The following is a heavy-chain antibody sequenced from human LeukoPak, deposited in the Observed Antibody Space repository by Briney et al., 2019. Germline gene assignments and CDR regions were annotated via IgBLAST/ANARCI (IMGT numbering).Heavy chain of an antibody. CDR2: INPNSGGT. D-gene: IGHD4-23*01. CDR3: ARDQPYGGGGTFDY. Sequence: GASVKVSCKASGYTFTGYYMHWVRQAPGQGLEWMGWINPNSGGTNYAQKFQGRVTMTRDTSISTAYMELSRLRSDDTAVYYCARDQPYGGGGTFDYWGQGTLVTVSS. J-gene: IGHJ4*02. V-gene: IGHV1-2*02. CDR1: GYTFTGYY.